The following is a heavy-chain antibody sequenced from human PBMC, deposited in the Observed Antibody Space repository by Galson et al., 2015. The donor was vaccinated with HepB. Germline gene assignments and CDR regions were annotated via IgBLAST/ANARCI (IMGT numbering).Heavy chain of an antibody. CDR3: ATGNYDSSGYYSYWYFDL. CDR2: IIPILGIA. Sequence: QSGAEVKKPGASVKVSCKASGGTFSSYTISWVRQAPGQGLEWMGRIIPILGIANYAQKFQGRVTITADKSTSTAYMELSSLRSEDTAVYYCATGNYDSSGYYSYWYFDLWGRGTLVTVSS. CDR1: GGTFSSYT. D-gene: IGHD3-22*01. J-gene: IGHJ2*01. V-gene: IGHV1-69*02.